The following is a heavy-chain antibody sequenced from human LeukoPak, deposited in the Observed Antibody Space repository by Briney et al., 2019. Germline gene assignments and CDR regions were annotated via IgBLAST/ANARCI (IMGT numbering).Heavy chain of an antibody. CDR3: ARENSLDAFDI. J-gene: IGHJ3*02. CDR2: INPSGGST. V-gene: IGHV1-46*01. Sequence: GASVEVSCKASGYTFTSYYMHWVRQAPGQGLEWMGIINPSGGSTSYAQKFQGRVTMTRDTSTSTVYMELSSLRSEDTAVYYCARENSLDAFDIWGQGTMVTVSS. D-gene: IGHD2/OR15-2a*01. CDR1: GYTFTSYY.